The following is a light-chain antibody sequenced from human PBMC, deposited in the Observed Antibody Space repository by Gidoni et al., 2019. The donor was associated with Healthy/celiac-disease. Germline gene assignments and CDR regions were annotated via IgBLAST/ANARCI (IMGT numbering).Light chain of an antibody. J-gene: IGLJ2*01. CDR1: NSGSKN. CDR3: QVWDSSTAV. CDR2: RDS. Sequence: SYELTQPLSVLVALGQTARITCGGNNSGSKNLHWYQQKPGQAPVLVIYRDSNRPSGIPERFAGSNSGNTATLTIGRAQAGDEADYYCQVWDSSTAVFGGGTKLTVL. V-gene: IGLV3-9*01.